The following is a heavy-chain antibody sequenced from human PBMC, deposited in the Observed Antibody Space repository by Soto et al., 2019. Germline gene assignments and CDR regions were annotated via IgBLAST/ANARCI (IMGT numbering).Heavy chain of an antibody. CDR1: GGTFSSYA. D-gene: IGHD2-15*01. CDR3: ARGGYCSGGSCPGPFDY. Sequence: QVQLVQSGAEVKKPGSSVKVSCKASGGTFSSYAISWVRQAPGQGLEWMGGIIPIFGTANYAQKFQGRVTITADKSTSTAYMELSSLRSEDTAVYYCARGGYCSGGSCPGPFDYWGQGTLVTVSS. CDR2: IIPIFGTA. V-gene: IGHV1-69*06. J-gene: IGHJ4*02.